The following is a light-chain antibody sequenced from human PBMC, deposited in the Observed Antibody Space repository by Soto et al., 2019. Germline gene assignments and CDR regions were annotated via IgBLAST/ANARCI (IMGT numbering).Light chain of an antibody. Sequence: QSVLTQPPSASGTPGQRVTISCSGSSSNIGSNTVNWYQQLPGMAPKLLIYSNNQRPSGVPDRFSGSKSGTSASLAISGLQSEDEADYYCAAWDDSLNGFYVFGTGTKVT. CDR3: AAWDDSLNGFYV. CDR2: SNN. J-gene: IGLJ1*01. V-gene: IGLV1-44*01. CDR1: SSNIGSNT.